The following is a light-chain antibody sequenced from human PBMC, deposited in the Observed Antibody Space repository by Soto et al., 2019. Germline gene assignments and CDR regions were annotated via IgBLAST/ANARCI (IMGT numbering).Light chain of an antibody. CDR1: GSNIGENA. CDR3: AAWDDSLKAML. J-gene: IGLJ3*02. CDR2: SNA. V-gene: IGLV1-44*01. Sequence: QSLLTQPPSASGTPGQTVTISCSGSGSNIGENAVNWYQHLPGTAPQLLIYSNALRPSGVPHLFSGSKSGTAGSLAISGLQSEDEAHYYCAAWDDSLKAMLFGGGTKLTVL.